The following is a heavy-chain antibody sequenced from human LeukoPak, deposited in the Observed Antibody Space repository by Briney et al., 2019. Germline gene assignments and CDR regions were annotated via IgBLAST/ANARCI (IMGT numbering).Heavy chain of an antibody. Sequence: SQTLSLTCALSGDSVSSNSAAWTWLRQSPSRGLEWLGRTYYRSKWYNDYAVSVKSRITINPDTSKNQFSLQLNSVTPEDTAVYYCARGVGTAMVGTWGQGTLVTVSS. D-gene: IGHD5-18*01. CDR2: TYYRSKWYN. CDR1: GDSVSSNSAA. CDR3: ARGVGTAMVGT. V-gene: IGHV6-1*01. J-gene: IGHJ5*02.